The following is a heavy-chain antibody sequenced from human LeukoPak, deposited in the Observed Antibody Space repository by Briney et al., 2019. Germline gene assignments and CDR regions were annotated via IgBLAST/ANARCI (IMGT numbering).Heavy chain of an antibody. J-gene: IGHJ4*02. CDR1: GGSISSNY. Sequence: SETLSLTCTVSGGSISSNYWSWIRQPPGKGLEWIGYIYYSGSTNYNPSLKSRVTISVDTSKNQFSLKLSSVTAADTAVYYCARETGSRYYDNSGYYSGRLDYWGQGTLVTVSS. CDR3: ARETGSRYYDNSGYYSGRLDY. CDR2: IYYSGST. D-gene: IGHD3-22*01. V-gene: IGHV4-59*01.